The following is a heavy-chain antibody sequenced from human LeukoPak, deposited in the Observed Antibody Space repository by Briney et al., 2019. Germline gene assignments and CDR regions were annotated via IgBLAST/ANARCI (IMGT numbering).Heavy chain of an antibody. V-gene: IGHV3-53*01. CDR1: GSTVSNNY. CDR3: ARGIVGSPTYFDY. D-gene: IGHD2-21*01. J-gene: IGHJ4*02. CDR2: ISSGGST. Sequence: GGSLRLSCAASGSTVSNNYMSWVRQVPGKGLEWVSLISSGGSTYYADSVKGRFTISRDNSKNTLYLQMNSLRAEDTAVYYCARGIVGSPTYFDYWGQGTLVTVSS.